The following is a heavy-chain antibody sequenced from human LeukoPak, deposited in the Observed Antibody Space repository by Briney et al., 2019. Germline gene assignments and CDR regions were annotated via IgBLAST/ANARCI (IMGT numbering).Heavy chain of an antibody. D-gene: IGHD2-21*02. J-gene: IGHJ6*02. V-gene: IGHV1-69*13. CDR1: GGTSSSYA. CDR3: ARPNHLSYCGGDCSPYGMDV. Sequence: WASVKVSCKASGGTSSSYAISWVRQAPGQGLEWMGGIIPIFGTANYAQKFQGRVTITADESTSTAYMELSSLRSEDTAVYYCARPNHLSYCGGDCSPYGMDVWGQGTTVTVSS. CDR2: IIPIFGTA.